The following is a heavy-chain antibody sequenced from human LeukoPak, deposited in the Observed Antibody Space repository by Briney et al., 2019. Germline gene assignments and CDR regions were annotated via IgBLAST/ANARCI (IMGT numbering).Heavy chain of an antibody. J-gene: IGHJ6*02. CDR2: MNPNSGNT. CDR3: ARTGYSYGYLYYYYGMDV. V-gene: IGHV1-8*02. D-gene: IGHD5-18*01. CDR1: GYTFTSYG. Sequence: ASVKVSCKASGYTFTSYGISWVRQAPGQGLEWMGWMNPNSGNTGYAQKFQGRVTMTRNTSISTAYMELSSLRSEDTAVYYCARTGYSYGYLYYYYGMDVWGQGTTVTVSS.